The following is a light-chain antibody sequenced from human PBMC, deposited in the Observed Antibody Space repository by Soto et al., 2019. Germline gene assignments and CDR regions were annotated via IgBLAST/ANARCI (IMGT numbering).Light chain of an antibody. CDR1: SSDIGGYNY. Sequence: QSVLTQPASVSGSPGQSITISCTGTSSDIGGYNYVSWYQHHPGKAPKLIIFEVSNRPSGVSNRFSGSKSGNTASLTISGLQAEDEDDYYCNSYTSSRSLVFGGGTKLTVL. CDR2: EVS. CDR3: NSYTSSRSLV. J-gene: IGLJ3*02. V-gene: IGLV2-14*01.